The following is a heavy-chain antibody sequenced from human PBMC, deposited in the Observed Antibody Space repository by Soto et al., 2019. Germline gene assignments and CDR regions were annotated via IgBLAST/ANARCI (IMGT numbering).Heavy chain of an antibody. D-gene: IGHD3-22*01. J-gene: IGHJ4*02. CDR1: GFTFGDYA. CDR3: TRASDYYDSSGYSFFDY. V-gene: IGHV3-49*04. CDR2: IRSKAYGGTT. Sequence: SLRLSCTASGFTFGDYAMSWVRQAPGKGLEWVGFIRSKAYGGTTEYAASVKGRFTISRDDSKSIAYLQMNSLKTEDTAVYYCTRASDYYDSSGYSFFDYWGQGTLVTAPQ.